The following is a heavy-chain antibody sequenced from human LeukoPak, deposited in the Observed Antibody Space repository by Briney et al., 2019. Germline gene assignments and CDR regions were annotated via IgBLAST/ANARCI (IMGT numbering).Heavy chain of an antibody. V-gene: IGHV3-48*01. CDR1: GFTFSSYS. J-gene: IGHJ4*02. CDR2: ISSSSSTI. CDR3: ARDTLFDY. Sequence: GGSLRLSCAASGFTFSSYSMNWVRQAPGKGLEWVSYISSSSSTIYYADSVKGRFTISRDNAKNSLYLQMNSLRAEDTAVYYCARDTLFDYWGQGTLVTVSS.